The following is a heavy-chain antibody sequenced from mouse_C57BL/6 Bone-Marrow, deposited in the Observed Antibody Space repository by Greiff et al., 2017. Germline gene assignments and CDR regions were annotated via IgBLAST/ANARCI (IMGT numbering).Heavy chain of an antibody. D-gene: IGHD1-2*01. Sequence: QVQLQQSGAELVRPGASVTLSCKASGYTFTDYEMHWVKQTPVHGLEWIGAIDPETGGTAYNQKFKGKAILTADKSSSTAYMELRSLTSEDSAVYYCTRDGGGDWFAYWGQGTLVTFSA. J-gene: IGHJ3*01. CDR1: GYTFTDYE. CDR3: TRDGGGDWFAY. V-gene: IGHV1-15*01. CDR2: IDPETGGT.